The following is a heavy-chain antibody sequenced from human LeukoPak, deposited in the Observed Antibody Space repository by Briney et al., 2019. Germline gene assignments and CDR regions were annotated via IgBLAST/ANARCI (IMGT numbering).Heavy chain of an antibody. Sequence: SETLSLTCAVYGGSFSGYYWSWIRQPPGKGLEWIGYIYYSGSTNYNPSLKSRVTISVDTSKNQFSLKLSSVTAADTAVYYCASTIRGRYSGYDYLPQDYYYYYMDVWGKGTTVTVSS. J-gene: IGHJ6*03. V-gene: IGHV4-59*01. D-gene: IGHD5-12*01. CDR3: ASTIRGRYSGYDYLPQDYYYYYMDV. CDR2: IYYSGST. CDR1: GGSFSGYY.